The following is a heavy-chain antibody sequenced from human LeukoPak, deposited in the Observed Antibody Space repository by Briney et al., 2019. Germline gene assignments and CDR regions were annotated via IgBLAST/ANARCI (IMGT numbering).Heavy chain of an antibody. V-gene: IGHV3-7*03. D-gene: IGHD6-19*01. CDR3: AKNNGWFHLAQ. CDR1: GFNFRDHW. Sequence: GGSLRLSCAVSGFNFRDHWMDWVRKAPGKGLEWVGHIKTDGSETYYVDSLKGRFSISRDNTNNALYLQMNSLRVEDTAVYYCAKNNGWFHLAQWGQGTLVTVSS. J-gene: IGHJ4*02. CDR2: IKTDGSET.